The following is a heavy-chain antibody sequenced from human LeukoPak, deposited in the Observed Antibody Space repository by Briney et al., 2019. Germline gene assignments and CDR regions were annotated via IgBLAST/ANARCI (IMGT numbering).Heavy chain of an antibody. D-gene: IGHD3-9*01. J-gene: IGHJ4*02. Sequence: GGSLRLSCATSGFSFTDYPMNWVRQAPGKGLEWISNIRTTAEGAKYAYYADSVKGRVTISRDDGKNTLYLHMNSLRDDDTAVYYCAAGIRYAFDYWGQGILVTVSS. CDR1: GFSFTDYP. V-gene: IGHV3-48*02. CDR3: AAGIRYAFDY. CDR2: IRTTAEGAKYA.